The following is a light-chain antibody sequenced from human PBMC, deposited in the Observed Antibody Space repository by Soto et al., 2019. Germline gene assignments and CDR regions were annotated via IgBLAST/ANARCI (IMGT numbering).Light chain of an antibody. CDR3: PQYDSWPPLFT. V-gene: IGKV3-15*01. CDR2: GTS. CDR1: QSISSN. Sequence: EIVMTQSPATLSVSPGERATLSCRASQSISSNLAWYQQRPGQAPRLLIYGTSTRATGIPARFSGSGSGTEFTLTISSLQSEDFAVYYCPQYDSWPPLFTFGPGTKVDLK. J-gene: IGKJ3*01.